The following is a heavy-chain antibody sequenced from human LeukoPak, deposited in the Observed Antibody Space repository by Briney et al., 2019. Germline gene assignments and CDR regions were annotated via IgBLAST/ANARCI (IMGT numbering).Heavy chain of an antibody. CDR3: ARQKSGSYGLFDY. CDR1: GGSISSSSHY. Sequence: SETLSLTCTVSGGSISSSSHYWGWIRQPPGKGLEWIGSIYYSGSTYYNPSLKSRVTISVDTSKNQFSLRLSSVTAADTSVYYCARQKSGSYGLFDYWGQGTLVTVSS. J-gene: IGHJ4*02. CDR2: IYYSGST. V-gene: IGHV4-39*01. D-gene: IGHD1-26*01.